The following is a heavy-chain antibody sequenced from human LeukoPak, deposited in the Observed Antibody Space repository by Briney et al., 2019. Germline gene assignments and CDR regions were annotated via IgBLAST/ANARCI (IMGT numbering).Heavy chain of an antibody. CDR3: AREGQIYYYDSSGYYPTILDY. CDR1: GGTFSSYA. D-gene: IGHD3-22*01. CDR2: IIPIFGTA. J-gene: IGHJ4*02. V-gene: IGHV1-69*13. Sequence: SVKVSRKASGGTFSSYAISWVRQAPGQGLEWMGGIIPIFGTANYAQKFQGRVTITADESTSTAYMELSSLRSEDTAVYYCAREGQIYYYDSSGYYPTILDYWGQGTLVTVSS.